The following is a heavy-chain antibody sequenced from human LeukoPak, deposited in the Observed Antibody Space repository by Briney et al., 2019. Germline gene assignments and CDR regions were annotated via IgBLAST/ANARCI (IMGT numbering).Heavy chain of an antibody. CDR2: SSNNGST. CDR1: GGSITTYY. CDR3: ARESAY. V-gene: IGHV4-59*12. J-gene: IGHJ4*02. Sequence: PSETLSLSCTGSGGSITTYYWSWVRQPPGKGLEWIGYSSNNGSTKYNPSLKSRVTISVDTSKNQFSLKLSSVTAADTAVYYCARESAYWGQGTLVTVSS.